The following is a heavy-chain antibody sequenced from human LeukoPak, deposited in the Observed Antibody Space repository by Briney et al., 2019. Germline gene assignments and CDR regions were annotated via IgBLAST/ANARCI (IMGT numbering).Heavy chain of an antibody. Sequence: SETLSLTCAVYGGSFSGYYWRWFRQPPGKGLEWIGEINHSGSTNYNPSLKSRVTISVDTSKNQFSLKLSSVTAADTAVYYCARDNNHIAVAGLYGMDVWGQGTTVTVSS. V-gene: IGHV4-34*01. CDR3: ARDNNHIAVAGLYGMDV. CDR2: INHSGST. J-gene: IGHJ6*02. D-gene: IGHD6-19*01. CDR1: GGSFSGYY.